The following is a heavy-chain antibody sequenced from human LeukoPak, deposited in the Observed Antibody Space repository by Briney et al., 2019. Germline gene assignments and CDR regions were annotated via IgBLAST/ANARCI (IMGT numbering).Heavy chain of an antibody. CDR2: IKQDGSEK. J-gene: IGHJ4*02. D-gene: IGHD3-22*01. CDR1: GFTFSSCW. V-gene: IGHV3-7*03. CDR3: ARAGLFDYESSGYYYYFDY. Sequence: PGGSLRLSCAASGFTFSSCWMSWVRQAPGKGLEWVANIKQDGSEKYYVDSVKGRFTISRDNAKNSLYLQMNSLRAEDTAVYYCARAGLFDYESSGYYYYFDYWGQGTLVTVSS.